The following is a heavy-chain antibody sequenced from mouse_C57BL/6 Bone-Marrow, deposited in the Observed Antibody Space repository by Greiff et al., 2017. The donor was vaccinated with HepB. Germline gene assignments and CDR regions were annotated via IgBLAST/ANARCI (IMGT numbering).Heavy chain of an antibody. D-gene: IGHD1-1*01. Sequence: EVQLVESGPGLVKPSQSLSLTCSVTGYSITSGYYWNWIRQFPGNKLEWMGYISYDGSNNYNPSLKNRISITRDTSKNQFFLKLNSVTTEDTATYYCARDRYYYGSDYAMDYWGQGTSVTVSS. CDR1: GYSITSGYY. CDR2: ISYDGSN. CDR3: ARDRYYYGSDYAMDY. V-gene: IGHV3-6*01. J-gene: IGHJ4*01.